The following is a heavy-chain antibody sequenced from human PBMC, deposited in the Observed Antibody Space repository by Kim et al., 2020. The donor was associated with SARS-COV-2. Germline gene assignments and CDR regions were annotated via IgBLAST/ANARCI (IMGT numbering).Heavy chain of an antibody. V-gene: IGHV4-4*09. CDR3: ATLGRIAVRDY. Sequence: TNSNPTLKSRVTISVDTSKSQFSLKLSSVTAADTAVYYCATLGRIAVRDYWGQGTLVTVSS. D-gene: IGHD6-19*01. J-gene: IGHJ4*02. CDR2: T.